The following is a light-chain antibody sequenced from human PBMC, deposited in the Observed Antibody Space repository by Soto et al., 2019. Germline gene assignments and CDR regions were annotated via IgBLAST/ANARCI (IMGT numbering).Light chain of an antibody. J-gene: IGLJ1*01. CDR3: SAYTVSRTYV. Sequence: QSALTKPASVSGSPGQSITISCTGTSSDVGAYNFVSWHQQHPGKAPKLMIYNVYDRPSGISYRFSGSKSGNTASLTISGLQGEDEADYYCSAYTVSRTYVFGTGTKVTVL. CDR2: NVY. V-gene: IGLV2-14*03. CDR1: SSDVGAYNF.